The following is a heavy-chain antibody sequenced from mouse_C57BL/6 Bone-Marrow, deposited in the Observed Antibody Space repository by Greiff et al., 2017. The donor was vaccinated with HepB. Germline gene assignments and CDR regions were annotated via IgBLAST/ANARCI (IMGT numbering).Heavy chain of an antibody. D-gene: IGHD1-2*01. CDR2: INPSTGGT. CDR3: ARLAAYAMDY. J-gene: IGHJ4*01. CDR1: GYSFTGYY. Sequence: EVKLQESGPELVKPGASVKISCKASGYSFTGYYMNWVKQSPEKSLEWIGEINPSTGGTTYNQKFKAKATLTVDKSSSTAYMQLKSLTSEDSAVYYCARLAAYAMDYWGQGTSVTVSS. V-gene: IGHV1-42*01.